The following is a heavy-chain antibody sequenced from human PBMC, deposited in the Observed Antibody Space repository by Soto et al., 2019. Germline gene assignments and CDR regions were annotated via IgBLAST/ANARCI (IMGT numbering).Heavy chain of an antibody. CDR1: GDSVSSNSAA. Sequence: SQTLSLTCAISGDSVSSNSAAWNWIRQSPSRGLEWLGRTYYRSKWYNDYAVSVKSRITINPDTSKNQFSLQLNSVTPEDTAVYYCARDTYDFWSKYPHYGMDVWGQGTTVTVSS. CDR2: TYYRSKWYN. CDR3: ARDTYDFWSKYPHYGMDV. J-gene: IGHJ6*02. D-gene: IGHD3-3*01. V-gene: IGHV6-1*01.